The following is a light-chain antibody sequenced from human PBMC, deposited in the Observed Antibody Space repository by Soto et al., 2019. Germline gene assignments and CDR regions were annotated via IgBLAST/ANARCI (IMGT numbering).Light chain of an antibody. J-gene: IGLJ2*01. CDR3: AAWDDSLSGVA. V-gene: IGLV1-47*01. CDR1: SSNIGSNY. CDR2: RNS. Sequence: QSVLTQPPSASGTPGQRVTISCSGSSSNIGSNYVYWYQQLPGTVPQLLIYRNSERPSGVPDRFSGSKSGTSASLAISGPRSEDEADYYCAAWDDSLSGVAFGGGTKVTVL.